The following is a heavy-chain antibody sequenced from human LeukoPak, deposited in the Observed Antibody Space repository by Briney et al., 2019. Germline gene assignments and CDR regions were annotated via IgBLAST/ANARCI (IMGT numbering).Heavy chain of an antibody. D-gene: IGHD3-9*01. CDR2: ISGSGGST. Sequence: GGSLRLSCAASGFTFSSYAMSWVRQAPGKGLEWVSAISGSGGSTYYADSVKGRFTISRDNSKNTLYLQMNSLRAEDTAVYYCARDVPLRYFDWFYPSYYYYGMDVWGQGTTVTVSS. CDR3: ARDVPLRYFDWFYPSYYYYGMDV. V-gene: IGHV3-23*01. J-gene: IGHJ6*02. CDR1: GFTFSSYA.